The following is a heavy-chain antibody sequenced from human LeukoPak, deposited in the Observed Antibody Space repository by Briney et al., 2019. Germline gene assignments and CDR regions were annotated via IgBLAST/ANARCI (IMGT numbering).Heavy chain of an antibody. CDR1: GYSISSGYY. Sequence: PSETLSLTCTVSGYSISSGYYWGWIRQPPGKGLEWIGSIYHSGSTYYNPSLKSRVTISVDTSKNQFSLKLSSVTAADTAVYYCARGKISELELPNWFDPWGQGTLVTVSS. D-gene: IGHD1-7*01. CDR3: ARGKISELELPNWFDP. CDR2: IYHSGST. V-gene: IGHV4-38-2*02. J-gene: IGHJ5*02.